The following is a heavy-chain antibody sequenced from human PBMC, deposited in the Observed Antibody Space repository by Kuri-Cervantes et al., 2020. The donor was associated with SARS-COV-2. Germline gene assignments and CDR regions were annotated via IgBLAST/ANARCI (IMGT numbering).Heavy chain of an antibody. CDR3: ARVHDFWSGYYTS. CDR2: MNPNSGNT. Sequence: ASVKVSCKASGYTFTSYDINWVRQATGQGLEWMGWMNPNSGNTGYAQKFQGRVTMTRNTSTSTAYMELSSLRSEDTAVYYCARVHDFWSGYYTSWGQGTLVTVSS. D-gene: IGHD3-3*01. V-gene: IGHV1-8*02. J-gene: IGHJ5*02. CDR1: GYTFTSYD.